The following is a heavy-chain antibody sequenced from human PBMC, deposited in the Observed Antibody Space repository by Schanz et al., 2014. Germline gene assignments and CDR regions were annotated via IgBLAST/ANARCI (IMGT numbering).Heavy chain of an antibody. Sequence: EMQLLESGGGLVQPGGSLRLSCAASGFTFSSYSMNWVRQAPGKGLEWVANIKKDGSEKYYVDSVKGRFTISRDNAKNSLFLQMNSLRPEDTAVYYCARGRVLESWGQGTLVAVSS. CDR1: GFTFSSYS. CDR2: IKKDGSEK. J-gene: IGHJ5*02. CDR3: ARGRVLES. V-gene: IGHV3-7*01. D-gene: IGHD1-1*01.